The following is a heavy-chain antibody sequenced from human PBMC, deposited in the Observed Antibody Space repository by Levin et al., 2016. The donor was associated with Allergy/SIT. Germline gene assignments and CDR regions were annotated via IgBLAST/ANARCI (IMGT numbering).Heavy chain of an antibody. V-gene: IGHV3-30*04. J-gene: IGHJ6*02. Sequence: WIRQPPGKGLEWVAVISYDGSNKYYADSVKGRFTISRDNSKNTLYLQMNSLRAEDTAVYYCARFMVRVYYYYYGMDVWGQGTTVTVSS. CDR3: ARFMVRVYYYYYGMDV. CDR2: ISYDGSNK. D-gene: IGHD3-10*01.